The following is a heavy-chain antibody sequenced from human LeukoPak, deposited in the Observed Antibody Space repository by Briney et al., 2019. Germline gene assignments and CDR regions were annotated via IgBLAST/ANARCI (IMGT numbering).Heavy chain of an antibody. Sequence: GGSLRLSCAASGFTFSSYSMNWVRQAPGQGLEWVSSISSISSYIYYADSVKGRFTISRDNAKNSLYLQMNSLRAEDTAVYYCARDSPTTVTTSDYWGQGTLVTVSS. CDR3: ARDSPTTVTTSDY. CDR2: ISSISSYI. CDR1: GFTFSSYS. D-gene: IGHD4-17*01. V-gene: IGHV3-21*01. J-gene: IGHJ4*02.